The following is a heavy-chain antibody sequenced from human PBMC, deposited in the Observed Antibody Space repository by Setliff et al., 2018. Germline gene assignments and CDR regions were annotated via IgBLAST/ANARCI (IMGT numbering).Heavy chain of an antibody. V-gene: IGHV1-46*01. D-gene: IGHD6-13*01. CDR2: INVSGGSA. CDR3: AGAGDAAAGRKGVFEY. J-gene: IGHJ4*02. CDR1: GYSFIRYY. Sequence: GASVKVSCKTSGYSFIRYYMYWVRQAPGQGLEWMGLINVSGGSASYEQKFQGRVTMTRDTSTGTVYMELTSLKSEDTAVYYCAGAGDAAAGRKGVFEYWGQGSLVTVSS.